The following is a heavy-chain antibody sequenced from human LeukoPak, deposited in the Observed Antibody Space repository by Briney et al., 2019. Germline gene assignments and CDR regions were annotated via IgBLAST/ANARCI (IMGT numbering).Heavy chain of an antibody. J-gene: IGHJ4*02. CDR3: AMLAPDYSSGRHHDIDY. Sequence: PSETLSLTCAVYGVSFSGYYWSWIRQPPGKGLEWIGEINHSGSTNYNPSLKSRVTISVDTSKNQFSLKLSSVTAADTAVYYCAMLAPDYSSGRHHDIDYWGQGTLVTVSS. V-gene: IGHV4-34*01. D-gene: IGHD6-19*01. CDR1: GVSFSGYY. CDR2: INHSGST.